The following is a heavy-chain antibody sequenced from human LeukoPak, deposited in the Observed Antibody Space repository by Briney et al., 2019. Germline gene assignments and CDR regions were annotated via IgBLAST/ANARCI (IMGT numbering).Heavy chain of an antibody. D-gene: IGHD3-22*01. Sequence: GGSLRLSCAASGFTFADYGMSWVRQAPGKGLEWASAINWNGGSTGYADSVKGRFTISRDNAKNSLYLQMNSLRAEDTALYHCARAYYYDSSGYFPDWGQGTLVTVSS. CDR1: GFTFADYG. CDR3: ARAYYYDSSGYFPD. V-gene: IGHV3-20*01. CDR2: INWNGGST. J-gene: IGHJ4*02.